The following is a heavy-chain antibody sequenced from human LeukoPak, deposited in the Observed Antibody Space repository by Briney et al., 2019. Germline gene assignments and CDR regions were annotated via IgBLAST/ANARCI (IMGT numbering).Heavy chain of an antibody. V-gene: IGHV4-39*07. CDR3: ARLRARGFDY. D-gene: IGHD3-16*01. Sequence: SETLSLTCTVSGGSISSSSYYWGWIRQPPGKWLEWIGSIYYSGSTYYNPSLKSRVTISVDTSKNQFSLKLSSVTAADTAVYYCARLRARGFDYWGQGTLVTVSP. CDR1: GGSISSSSYY. CDR2: IYYSGST. J-gene: IGHJ4*02.